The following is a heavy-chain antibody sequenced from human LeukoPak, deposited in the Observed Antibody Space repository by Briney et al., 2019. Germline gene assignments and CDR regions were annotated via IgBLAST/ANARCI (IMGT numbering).Heavy chain of an antibody. CDR1: GYRFTSYW. CDR3: ARQSRDGSKTRGYYFDY. V-gene: IGHV5-51*01. CDR2: IYPADSDT. D-gene: IGHD3-10*01. Sequence: GESLKISCKGSGYRFTSYWIGWVRQMPGKGLESLGIIYPADSDTTYSPSFQGQVSIPADKSISTVYLQWSSLRASDTAMYYCARQSRDGSKTRGYYFDYWGQGTLVTVSS. J-gene: IGHJ4*02.